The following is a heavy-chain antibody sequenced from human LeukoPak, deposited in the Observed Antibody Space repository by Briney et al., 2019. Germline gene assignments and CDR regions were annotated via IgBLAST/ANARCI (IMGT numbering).Heavy chain of an antibody. J-gene: IGHJ6*03. V-gene: IGHV3-23*01. Sequence: GGSLRLSCAASGFTFSTYAMNWVRQAPGKRLEWVSSITGSGRDTYYAGSVKGRITISRDNSRNTLYLQMNSLRAEDTAVYYCARAIAVYYYMDVWGRGTTVTISS. CDR3: ARAIAVYYYMDV. D-gene: IGHD6-19*01. CDR2: ITGSGRDT. CDR1: GFTFSTYA.